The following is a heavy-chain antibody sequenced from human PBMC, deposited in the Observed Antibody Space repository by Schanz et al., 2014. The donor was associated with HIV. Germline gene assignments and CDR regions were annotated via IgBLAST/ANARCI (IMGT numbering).Heavy chain of an antibody. CDR3: AREPSFSGLDV. Sequence: QVQLVQSGAEVKKPGASVKVSCGASGFTFTSYDIDWVRQATGQGLEWMGWMNPNSGGRIYPQKFEGRVTMTRDTSISTAYMELSSLRYDDTAVYYCAREPSFSGLDVWGQGTTVIVSS. V-gene: IGHV1-2*02. CDR2: MNPNSGGR. CDR1: GFTFTSYD. D-gene: IGHD6-6*01. J-gene: IGHJ6*02.